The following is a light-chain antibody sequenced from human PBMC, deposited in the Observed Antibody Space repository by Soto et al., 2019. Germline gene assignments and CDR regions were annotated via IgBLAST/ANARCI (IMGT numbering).Light chain of an antibody. V-gene: IGLV2-23*01. CDR3: CSYAGNNIVV. Sequence: QSALTQPASVSGSPGQSITISCTGTSSNIGSYNLVSWYQQHPGKAPKLMIYEGSKRSSGVSNRFSGSKSGDTASLTISGLQVEDEADYYCCSYAGNNIVVFGGGTKVTVL. CDR1: SSNIGSYNL. J-gene: IGLJ2*01. CDR2: EGS.